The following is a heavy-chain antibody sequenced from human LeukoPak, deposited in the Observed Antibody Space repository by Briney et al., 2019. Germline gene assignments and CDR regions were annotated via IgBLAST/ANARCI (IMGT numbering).Heavy chain of an antibody. D-gene: IGHD2-15*01. CDR2: IFPIDSET. Sequence: GESLKISCKASGYSFSSDWIAWVRQVPGKGLEWMGIIFPIDSETTYSPSFQAQVTISADKSISTAYLQWSSLKASDTAMYYCTRGCSGGSCSRDAMDVWGQGTMVTVSS. J-gene: IGHJ6*02. CDR3: TRGCSGGSCSRDAMDV. CDR1: GYSFSSDW. V-gene: IGHV5-51*01.